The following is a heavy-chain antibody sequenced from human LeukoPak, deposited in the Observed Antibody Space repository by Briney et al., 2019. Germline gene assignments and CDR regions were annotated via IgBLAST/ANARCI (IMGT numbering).Heavy chain of an antibody. CDR2: ISGSGGST. CDR1: GFTFSSYA. J-gene: IGHJ5*02. D-gene: IGHD1-26*01. Sequence: GGSLRLSCAASGFTFSSYAMSWVRQAPGKRLEWVSAISGSGGSTYYADSVKGRFTISRDNSKTTLYLQMNSLRAEDTAVYYCARGVLVGAIGWFDPWGQGTLVTVSS. CDR3: ARGVLVGAIGWFDP. V-gene: IGHV3-23*01.